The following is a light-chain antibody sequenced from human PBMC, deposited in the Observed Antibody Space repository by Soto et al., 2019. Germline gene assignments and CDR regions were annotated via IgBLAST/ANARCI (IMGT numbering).Light chain of an antibody. CDR2: SAS. V-gene: IGKV1-6*01. CDR1: QDIKND. CDR3: LQDYSYPYT. J-gene: IGKJ2*01. Sequence: AIQMTQSPSSLSASVGDRVTITCRASQDIKNDLGWYQQKPGRAPMLLMYSASTLHTEVPSRISGSGSGSDFTLTISRLQPEDFSTYYCLQDYSYPYTFGQGTNLEIK.